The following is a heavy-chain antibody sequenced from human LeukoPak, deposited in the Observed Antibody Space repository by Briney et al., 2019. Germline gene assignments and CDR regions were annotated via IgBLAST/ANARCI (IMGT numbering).Heavy chain of an antibody. J-gene: IGHJ5*02. D-gene: IGHD3-3*01. CDR2: MNPNSGNT. CDR1: GYTFTSYD. V-gene: IGHV1-8*03. CDR3: ARGDYDFWSGYYLNWFDP. Sequence: ASVKVSCKASGYTFTSYDINWVRQATGQGLEWMGWMNPNSGNTGYAQKFQGRVTITRNTSISTAYMELSSLRSEDTAVYYCARGDYDFWSGYYLNWFDPWGQGTLVTVSS.